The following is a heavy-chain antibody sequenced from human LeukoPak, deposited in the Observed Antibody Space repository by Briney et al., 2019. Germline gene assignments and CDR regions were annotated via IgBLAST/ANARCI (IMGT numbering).Heavy chain of an antibody. CDR1: GFTFSSYG. CDR3: AKDFNWSFDY. CDR2: IGFDRNKR. D-gene: IGHD1-1*01. J-gene: IGHJ4*02. V-gene: IGHV3-30*02. Sequence: GWSLRLSCAASGFTFSSYGMHWVRQAPGKGLEWMAFIGFDRNKRFYADSVKGRFTISRDNFKNTMFLEMNSLRAEDTAVYYCAKDFNWSFDYWGQGTLVTVSS.